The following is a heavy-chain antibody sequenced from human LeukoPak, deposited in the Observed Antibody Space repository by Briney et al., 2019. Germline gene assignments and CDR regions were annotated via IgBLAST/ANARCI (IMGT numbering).Heavy chain of an antibody. Sequence: QTGGSLRLSCAASGFTFSSYAMSWVRQAPGKGLEWVSAISGSGGSTYYADSVKGRFTISRDNSKNTLYLQMNSLRAEDTAVYYCAKDAPIRDYSNHNDAFDIWGQGTMVTVS. J-gene: IGHJ3*02. V-gene: IGHV3-23*01. CDR3: AKDAPIRDYSNHNDAFDI. CDR2: ISGSGGST. CDR1: GFTFSSYA. D-gene: IGHD4-11*01.